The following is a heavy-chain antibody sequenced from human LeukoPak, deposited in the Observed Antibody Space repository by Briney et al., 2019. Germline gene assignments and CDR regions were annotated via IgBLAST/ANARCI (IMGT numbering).Heavy chain of an antibody. J-gene: IGHJ4*02. D-gene: IGHD3-10*01. CDR2: INHSGST. CDR1: GGSFSGSY. V-gene: IGHV4-34*01. Sequence: PSETLSLTCAVYGGSFSGSYWSWIRQPPGKGLGWVGEINHSGSTNYNPSLKSRVTISVDTSKNQFSLKLSSVTAADTAVYYCARGRYYGSGSYYTRHFDYWGQGTLVTVSS. CDR3: ARGRYYGSGSYYTRHFDY.